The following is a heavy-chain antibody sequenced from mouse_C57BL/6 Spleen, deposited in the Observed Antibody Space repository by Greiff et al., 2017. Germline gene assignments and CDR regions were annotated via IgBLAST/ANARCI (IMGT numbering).Heavy chain of an antibody. D-gene: IGHD1-1*01. CDR1: GFTFTDYY. J-gene: IGHJ2*01. CDR2: IRKKDNGYTT. Sequence: EVKLVESGGGLVQPGGSLSLSCAASGFTFTDYYMSWVRQPPGKALEWLGFIRKKDNGYTTEYSASVKGRLTISRDTSSSILYLQMNALRAEDSATDDCARFPLYYGSGWGYFDYWGQGTTLTVSS. CDR3: ARFPLYYGSGWGYFDY. V-gene: IGHV7-3*01.